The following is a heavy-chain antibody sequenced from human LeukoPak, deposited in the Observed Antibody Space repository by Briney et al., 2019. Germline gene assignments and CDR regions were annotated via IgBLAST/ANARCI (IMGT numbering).Heavy chain of an antibody. CDR3: ARDQPGSGGDYFSGPSYYYGMDV. Sequence: EASVKVSCKASGYTFTSYYMHLVRQAPGQGLEWMGIINPSGGSTSYAQKFQGRVTMTRDTSTSTVYMELSSLRSEDTAVYYCARDQPGSGGDYFSGPSYYYGMDVWGQGTTVTVSS. V-gene: IGHV1-46*01. D-gene: IGHD4-17*01. J-gene: IGHJ6*02. CDR1: GYTFTSYY. CDR2: INPSGGST.